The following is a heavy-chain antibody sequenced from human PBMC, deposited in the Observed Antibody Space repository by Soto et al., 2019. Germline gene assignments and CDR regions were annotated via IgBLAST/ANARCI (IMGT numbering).Heavy chain of an antibody. J-gene: IGHJ4*02. D-gene: IGHD3-3*01. CDR3: ARAPVPLERLLYWNY. V-gene: IGHV1-69*06. Sequence: SVKVSCKASGVTLSSYAISWVRQAPGQGLEWMGGIIPIFGTANYAQKFQGRVTITADKSTSTAYMELSSLRSEDTAVYYCARAPVPLERLLYWNYWGQGTLVTVS. CDR1: GVTLSSYA. CDR2: IIPIFGTA.